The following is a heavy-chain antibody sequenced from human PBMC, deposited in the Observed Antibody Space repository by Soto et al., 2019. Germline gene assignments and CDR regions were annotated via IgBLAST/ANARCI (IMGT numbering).Heavy chain of an antibody. Sequence: QVQLQESGPGLVKPSETLSLTCTVSGGSISSYYWSWIRQPPGKGLEWIGYIYYSGSTNYNPSLKSRVTISVDTSKNQFSLKLSSVTAADTAVYYCARGAITFGGVIGDVWGKGTTVTVSS. CDR1: GGSISSYY. CDR3: ARGAITFGGVIGDV. D-gene: IGHD3-16*01. J-gene: IGHJ6*04. V-gene: IGHV4-59*01. CDR2: IYYSGST.